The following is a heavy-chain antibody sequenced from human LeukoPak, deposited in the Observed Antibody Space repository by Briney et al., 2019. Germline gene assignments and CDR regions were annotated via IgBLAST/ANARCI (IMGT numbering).Heavy chain of an antibody. J-gene: IGHJ4*02. CDR2: ISGSGGST. CDR3: AKKRESSGWYEGGFDY. D-gene: IGHD6-19*01. V-gene: IGHV3-23*01. Sequence: GGSLRLSCAASGFTFSSYAMSWVRQAPGKGLVWVSAISGSGGSTYYADSVKGRFTISRDNSKNTLYLQMNSLRAEDTAVYYCAKKRESSGWYEGGFDYWGQGTLVTVSS. CDR1: GFTFSSYA.